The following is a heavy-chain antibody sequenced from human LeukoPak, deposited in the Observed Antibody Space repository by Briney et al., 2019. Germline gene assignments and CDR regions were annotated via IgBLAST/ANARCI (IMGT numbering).Heavy chain of an antibody. CDR3: ARESGDYGDSGGYYYYMDV. J-gene: IGHJ6*03. Sequence: SETLSLTCSVSGGSISSTTYYWGWIRQPPGKGLEWIGSIFYSGSTYYSPSLRSRVTISLDTSKNQFSLKLSSVTAAETAVYYCARESGDYGDSGGYYYYMDVWGKGTTVTISS. CDR2: IFYSGST. D-gene: IGHD4-17*01. V-gene: IGHV4-39*07. CDR1: GGSISSTTYY.